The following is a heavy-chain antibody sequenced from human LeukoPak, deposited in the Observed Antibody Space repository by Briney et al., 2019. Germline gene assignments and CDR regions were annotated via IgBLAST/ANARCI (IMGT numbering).Heavy chain of an antibody. CDR3: ARGLRGYSYGPFDY. CDR2: IHYRGST. J-gene: IGHJ4*02. D-gene: IGHD5-18*01. CDR1: GGSISSYY. Sequence: SETLSLTCTVSGGSISSYYWSWIRQPPGKGLEWIGYIHYRGSTNSNPSLKSRVTMSVDTSKNQFSLKLSSVTAADTAVYYCARGLRGYSYGPFDYWGQGTLVTVSS. V-gene: IGHV4-59*01.